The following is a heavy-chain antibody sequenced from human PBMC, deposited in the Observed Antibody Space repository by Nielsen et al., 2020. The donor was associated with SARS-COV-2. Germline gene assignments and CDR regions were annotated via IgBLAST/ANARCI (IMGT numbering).Heavy chain of an antibody. D-gene: IGHD6-25*01. CDR2: IKQDGSEK. J-gene: IGHJ2*01. V-gene: IGHV3-7*01. Sequence: WIRQPPGKGLEWVANIKQDGSEKYYVDSVKGRFTISRDNAKNSLYLQMNSLRAEDTAVYYCARSYSSGFGDNWYFDLWGRGTLVTVSS. CDR3: ARSYSSGFGDNWYFDL.